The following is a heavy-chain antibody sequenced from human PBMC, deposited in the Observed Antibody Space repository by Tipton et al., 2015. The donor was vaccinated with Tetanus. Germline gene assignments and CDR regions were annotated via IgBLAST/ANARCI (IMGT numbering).Heavy chain of an antibody. Sequence: SLRLSCAASGFTFSDYYMSWIRQAPGKGLEWVSYISSSSSYTNYADSVKVRFTISRDNAKNSLYLQMNSLRAEDTAVYYCARGPSGSCYDYWGQGTLVTVSS. CDR1: GFTFSDYY. CDR2: ISSSSSYT. J-gene: IGHJ4*02. V-gene: IGHV3-11*06. CDR3: ARGPSGSCYDY. D-gene: IGHD2-15*01.